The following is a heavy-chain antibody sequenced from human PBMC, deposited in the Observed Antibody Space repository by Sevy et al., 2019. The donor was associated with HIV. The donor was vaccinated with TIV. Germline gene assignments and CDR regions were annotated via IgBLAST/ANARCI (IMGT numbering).Heavy chain of an antibody. CDR3: AKERLARITIFGGYGMDV. CDR2: ISYDGSNK. CDR1: GFTFSSYG. D-gene: IGHD3-3*01. V-gene: IGHV3-30*18. Sequence: GGSLRLSCAASGFTFSSYGMHWVRQAPGKGLEWVAVISYDGSNKYYADSVKGRFTISRDNSKKTLYLQMNSLRAEDTAVYYCAKERLARITIFGGYGMDVWGQGTTVTVSS. J-gene: IGHJ6*02.